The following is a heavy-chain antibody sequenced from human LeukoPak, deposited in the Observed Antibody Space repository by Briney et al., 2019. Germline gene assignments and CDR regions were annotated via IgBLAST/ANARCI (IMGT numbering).Heavy chain of an antibody. Sequence: KSSETLSLTCAVYGVSFSGYSWSWLRQPPGKRLEWIGEISHSGSTNYNPSLKSRVTISVDTSKNQFFLKVTSLTAADTAVYYCAGGVWFDPWGQGTLVTVSS. V-gene: IGHV4-34*01. CDR2: ISHSGST. CDR1: GVSFSGYS. J-gene: IGHJ5*02. CDR3: AGGVWFDP.